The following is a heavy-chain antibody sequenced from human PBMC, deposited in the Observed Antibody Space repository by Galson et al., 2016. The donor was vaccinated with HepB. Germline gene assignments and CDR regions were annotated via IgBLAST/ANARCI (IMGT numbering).Heavy chain of an antibody. J-gene: IGHJ6*02. CDR2: ISGSSSHI. CDR3: ARRAVWFRAPTQAYYDYGLDV. Sequence: SLRLSCAASGFTFGNYTMTWVRQAPGKGLEWVSSISGSSSHISYANSVKGRSTISRDNAKNSLFLQRNSLGDEDSAVYYCARRAVWFRAPTQAYYDYGLDVWGQGTTVTVSS. CDR1: GFTFGNYT. V-gene: IGHV3-48*02. D-gene: IGHD3-10*01.